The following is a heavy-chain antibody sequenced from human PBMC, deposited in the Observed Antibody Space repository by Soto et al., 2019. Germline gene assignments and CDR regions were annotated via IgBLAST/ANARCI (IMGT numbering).Heavy chain of an antibody. V-gene: IGHV4-59*13. CDR3: AKSRGITGTTFNWCDS. CDR2: ILYSGNT. J-gene: IGHJ5*01. Sequence: PSETMSLTYNVSGGSIGGYYWNWIFLSPGRFLERSGSILYSGNTNYNLSLSSRVTISLDPSKSQFSLKVHSVNAADTAIYYCAKSRGITGTTFNWCDSWRQGSQVTV. D-gene: IGHD1-20*01. CDR1: GGSIGGYY.